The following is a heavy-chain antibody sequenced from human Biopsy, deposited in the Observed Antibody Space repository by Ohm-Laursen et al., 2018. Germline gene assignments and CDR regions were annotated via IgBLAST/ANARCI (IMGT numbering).Heavy chain of an antibody. CDR2: IKRKTDGGAT. CDR1: GFTFTNAW. D-gene: IGHD1-14*01. Sequence: SLRLSCAASGFTFTNAWMSWDRQALGKGPEWVGLIKRKTDGGATDYAAPVKGRFTTSRDDSKNTLYLQMNSLKTEDTAVYYCTTEVGITYYYYYGMDVWGQGTTVTVSS. CDR3: TTEVGITYYYYYGMDV. V-gene: IGHV3-15*01. J-gene: IGHJ6*01.